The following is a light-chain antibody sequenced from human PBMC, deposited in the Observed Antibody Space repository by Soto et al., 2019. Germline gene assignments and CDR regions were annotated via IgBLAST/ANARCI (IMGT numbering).Light chain of an antibody. J-gene: IGLJ2*01. CDR2: NNN. V-gene: IGLV1-44*01. CDR1: NSNSGTNP. Sequence: QSVLTQPPSASGTPGQRVTISCSGSNSNSGTNPVNWYQQLPGTAPKLRLYNNNQRPSGVPDRFAGSKSGTSASLAISGLQSEDEADYYCAARDDSLNGVVFGGGTKLTVL. CDR3: AARDDSLNGVV.